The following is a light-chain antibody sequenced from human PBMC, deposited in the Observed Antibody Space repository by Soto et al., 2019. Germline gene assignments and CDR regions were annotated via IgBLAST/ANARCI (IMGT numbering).Light chain of an antibody. Sequence: QSALSQPASVSGSPGQSITISCTGTSSDVGGYNYVSWYRQHPGKAPKLMIYEVSNRPSGVSNRFSGSKSGNTASLTISGLQAEDEADYYCSSYRSTSTLGVFGTGTKLTVL. CDR1: SSDVGGYNY. CDR3: SSYRSTSTLGV. V-gene: IGLV2-14*01. CDR2: EVS. J-gene: IGLJ1*01.